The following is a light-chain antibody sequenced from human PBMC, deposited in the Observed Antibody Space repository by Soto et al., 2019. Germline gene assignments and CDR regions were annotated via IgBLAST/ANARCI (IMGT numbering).Light chain of an antibody. Sequence: IVLTQSPGTLSLSAGERVTLSCRASQSVTTRLAWYQHKPGQAPRLLMSGAYSRASGVPVRFSGSGSGTDFTLTINSLEPDDFAVYYCQKRDSWPITFGQGTRLEIK. CDR1: QSVTTR. CDR2: GAY. J-gene: IGKJ5*01. V-gene: IGKV3D-20*02. CDR3: QKRDSWPIT.